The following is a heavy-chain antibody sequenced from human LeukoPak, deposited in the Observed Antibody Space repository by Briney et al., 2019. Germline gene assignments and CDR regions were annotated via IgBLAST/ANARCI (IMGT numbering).Heavy chain of an antibody. CDR1: GCSISSGDYY. CDR2: IYYSGST. J-gene: IGHJ5*02. D-gene: IGHD1-26*01. Sequence: SETLSLTCTVSGCSISSGDYYWSWLRQPPGKGLEWIGYIYYSGSTYYNTSLKSRVTISVDTSKNQFSLKLSSVTAADTAVYYCARDGILNWFDPWGQGTLVTVSS. CDR3: ARDGILNWFDP. V-gene: IGHV4-30-4*01.